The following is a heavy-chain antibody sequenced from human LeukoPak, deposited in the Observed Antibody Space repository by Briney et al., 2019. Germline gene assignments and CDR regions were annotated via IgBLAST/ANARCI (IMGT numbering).Heavy chain of an antibody. CDR1: GLTFSSYE. CDR3: ARDWDGNLDY. J-gene: IGHJ4*02. D-gene: IGHD1-14*01. CDR2: ISSSGSTI. Sequence: GGSLRLSCAASGLTFSSYEMNWVRQAPGKGLEWVSYISSSGSTIYYADSVKGRFTISRDNAKNSLYLQMNSLRAEDTAVYYCARDWDGNLDYWGQGTLVTVSS. V-gene: IGHV3-48*03.